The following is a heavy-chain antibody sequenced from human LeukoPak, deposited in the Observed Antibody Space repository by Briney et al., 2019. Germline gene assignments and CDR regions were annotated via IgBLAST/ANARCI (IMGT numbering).Heavy chain of an antibody. CDR1: GGSISSYY. J-gene: IGHJ5*02. CDR2: INHSGST. CDR3: ARVSIRLRFLEWLPDNWFDP. V-gene: IGHV4-34*01. D-gene: IGHD3-3*01. Sequence: SETLSLTCTVSGGSISSYYWSWIRQPPGKGLEWIGEINHSGSTNYNPSLKSRVTISVDTSKNQFSLKLSSVTAADTAVYYCARVSIRLRFLEWLPDNWFDPWGQGTLVTVSS.